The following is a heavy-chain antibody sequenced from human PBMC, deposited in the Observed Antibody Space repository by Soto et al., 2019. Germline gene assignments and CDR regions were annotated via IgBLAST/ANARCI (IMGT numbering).Heavy chain of an antibody. CDR2: ISGSGGST. CDR1: GFTFSSYA. V-gene: IGHV3-23*01. D-gene: IGHD2-15*01. J-gene: IGHJ4*02. Sequence: EVQLLESGGGLVQPGGSLRLSCAASGFTFSSYAMSWVRQAPGKGLEWVSAISGSGGSTYYADSVKGRFTISRDNSKNTLDLRMISLRAEDTAVYYCAKDAIKYCSGGSCCSSDYWGQGTLVTVSS. CDR3: AKDAIKYCSGGSCCSSDY.